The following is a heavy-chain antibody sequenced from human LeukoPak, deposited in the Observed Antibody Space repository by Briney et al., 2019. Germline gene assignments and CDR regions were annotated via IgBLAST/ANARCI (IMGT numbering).Heavy chain of an antibody. CDR3: AKEKDSYFGPRYYYMDV. V-gene: IGHV3-23*01. Sequence: PGGSLRLSCAASGFTFSSYAMSWVRQAPGKGLEWVSAISGSGGSTYYADSVKGRFTISRDNSKNTLYLQMNSLRAEDTAVYYCAKEKDSYFGPRYYYMDVWGKGTTVTVSS. CDR2: ISGSGGST. J-gene: IGHJ6*03. CDR1: GFTFSSYA. D-gene: IGHD5-18*01.